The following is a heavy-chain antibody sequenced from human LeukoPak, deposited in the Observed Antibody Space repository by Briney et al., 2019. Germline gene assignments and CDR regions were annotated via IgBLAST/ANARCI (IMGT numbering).Heavy chain of an antibody. Sequence: KSGGSLRLSCAASGFTLNAYWMSWVRQAPGKGLEWVANIKQDGSEKNYVDSVKGRFTISRDDAKNSLYLQMNSLRAEDTAVYYCARSSTYSSSSGKDYWGQETLVTASS. CDR3: ARSSTYSSSSGKDY. D-gene: IGHD6-6*01. CDR2: IKQDGSEK. V-gene: IGHV3-7*01. CDR1: GFTLNAYW. J-gene: IGHJ4*02.